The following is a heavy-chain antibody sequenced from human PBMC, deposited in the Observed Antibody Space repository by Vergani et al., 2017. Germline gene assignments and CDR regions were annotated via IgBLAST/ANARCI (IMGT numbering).Heavy chain of an antibody. Sequence: QVQLQESGPGLVKPSETLSLTCIVSGGSISSYYWSWIRQPPGKGLEWIGYIYTSGSTNYNPSLKSRVTISVDTSKNQFSLKLSSVTAADTAVYYCAREGLGMDVWGQGTTVTVSS. J-gene: IGHJ6*02. V-gene: IGHV4-4*09. CDR3: AREGLGMDV. D-gene: IGHD3-3*01. CDR2: IYTSGST. CDR1: GGSISSYY.